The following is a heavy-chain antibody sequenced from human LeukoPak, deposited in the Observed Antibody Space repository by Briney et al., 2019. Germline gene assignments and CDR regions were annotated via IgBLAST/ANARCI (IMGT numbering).Heavy chain of an antibody. J-gene: IGHJ4*02. CDR2: LYPGDSET. D-gene: IGHD6-19*01. V-gene: IGHV5-51*01. CDR3: ARRGSSGWFFDY. Sequence: GESLKISCKGSGYSFSSYWIGWVRQMSGKGLEWMGILYPGDSETRYSPSFQGQVTIPADKSISTAYLQWSSLKASDTATYYCARRGSSGWFFDYWGQGTLVTVSS. CDR1: GYSFSSYW.